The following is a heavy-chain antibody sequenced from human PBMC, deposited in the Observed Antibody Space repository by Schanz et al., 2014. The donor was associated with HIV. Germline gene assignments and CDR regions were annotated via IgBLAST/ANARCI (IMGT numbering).Heavy chain of an antibody. Sequence: VQLVESGGGLVQPGGSLRLSCTASGFTFSTYWMSWVRQAPGKGLEWVAVISYDGSSKYYADSVKGRFTISRDNSKNMLYLQMRSLRGQDTAVYFCAKGRVSDSPLFDYWGQGTLVTVSS. CDR2: ISYDGSSK. V-gene: IGHV3-30*18. J-gene: IGHJ4*02. CDR3: AKGRVSDSPLFDY. CDR1: GFTFSTYW.